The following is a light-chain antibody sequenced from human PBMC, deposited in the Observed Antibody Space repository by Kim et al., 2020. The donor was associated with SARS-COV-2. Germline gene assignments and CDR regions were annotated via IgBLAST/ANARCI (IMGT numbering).Light chain of an antibody. J-gene: IGLJ2*01. CDR1: SANSGAAYE. CDR2: GNS. Sequence: QRVTISCTGSSANSGAAYEVQWYQQLRGTAPKLLIYGNSNRPSGVPDRFSGSKSGASASLAITGLQVEDEADYYCQSNDRLSDYVVFGGGTQLTVL. V-gene: IGLV1-40*03. CDR3: QSNDRLSDYVV.